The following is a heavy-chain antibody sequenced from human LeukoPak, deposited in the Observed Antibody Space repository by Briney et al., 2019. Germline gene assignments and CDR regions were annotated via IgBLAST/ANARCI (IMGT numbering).Heavy chain of an antibody. J-gene: IGHJ4*02. CDR2: ISAYNGNT. CDR1: GGTFSSYA. V-gene: IGHV1-18*01. CDR3: ARAGQLIMITFGGDPFYFDY. D-gene: IGHD3-16*01. Sequence: ASVKVSCKASGGTFSSYAISWVRQAPGQGLEWMGWISAYNGNTNYAQKLQGRVTMTTDTSTSTAYMELRSLRSDDTAVYYCARAGQLIMITFGGDPFYFDYWGQGTLVTVS.